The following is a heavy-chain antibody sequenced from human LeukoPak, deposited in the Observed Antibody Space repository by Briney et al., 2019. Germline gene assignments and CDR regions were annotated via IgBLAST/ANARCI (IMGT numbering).Heavy chain of an antibody. V-gene: IGHV3-64*01. D-gene: IGHD4-23*01. Sequence: GGSLRLSCAASGFTFSSYAMHWVRQAPGKGLEYVSAISSNGGSTYYANSVKGRFTISRDNSKNTLYLQMGSLRAEEMAVYYCARDRYGGNSGGDYWGQGTLVTVSS. CDR1: GFTFSSYA. CDR2: ISSNGGST. J-gene: IGHJ4*02. CDR3: ARDRYGGNSGGDY.